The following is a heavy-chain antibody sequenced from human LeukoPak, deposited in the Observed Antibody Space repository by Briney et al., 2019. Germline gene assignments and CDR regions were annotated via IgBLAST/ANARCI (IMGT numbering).Heavy chain of an antibody. CDR2: IKQDGSEK. J-gene: IGHJ4*02. D-gene: IGHD6-19*01. CDR1: GFSFSSHW. V-gene: IGHV3-7*05. Sequence: PGGSLRLSCAASGFSFSSHWMSWVRQAPGKGLEWVAHIKQDGSEKYYVDSVEGRFTISRDNAKNSLYLQMNSLRAEDTAVYYCVKVAWTVAGPYWGQGTLVTVSS. CDR3: VKVAWTVAGPY.